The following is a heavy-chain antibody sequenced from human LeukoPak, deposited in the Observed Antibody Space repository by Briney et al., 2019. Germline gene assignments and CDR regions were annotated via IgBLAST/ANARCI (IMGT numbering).Heavy chain of an antibody. Sequence: GGSLRLSCAASGFTFSNALMSWVRQSPRKGLEWVGRIKSTTDGGTTNYAAPVKGRFTISRDDSKNTLYLQMNSLKTEDTAVYYCSTSGSYSMFDYWGQGTLVTVSS. J-gene: IGHJ4*02. D-gene: IGHD1-26*01. CDR3: STSGSYSMFDY. CDR1: GFTFSNAL. CDR2: IKSTTDGGTT. V-gene: IGHV3-15*01.